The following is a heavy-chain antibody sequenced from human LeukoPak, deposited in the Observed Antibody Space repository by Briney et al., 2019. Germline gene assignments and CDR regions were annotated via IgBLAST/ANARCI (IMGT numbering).Heavy chain of an antibody. J-gene: IGHJ4*02. D-gene: IGHD4-11*01. CDR3: ARVDNDHSNYPY. V-gene: IGHV4-30-4*01. CDR2: IYYSGST. CDR1: GGSISSGDYY. Sequence: SETLSLTCTVSGGSISSGDYYWSWIRQPPGKGLEWIGYIYYSGSTYYNPSLKSRVTISVDTSKNQFSLKLSSVTAADTALYYCARVDNDHSNYPYWGQGTLVTVSS.